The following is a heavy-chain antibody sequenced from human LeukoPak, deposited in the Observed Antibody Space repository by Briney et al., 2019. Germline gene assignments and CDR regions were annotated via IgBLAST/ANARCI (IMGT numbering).Heavy chain of an antibody. J-gene: IGHJ4*02. D-gene: IGHD2-15*01. CDR3: VRPGQSNWWVYFNY. CDR2: IHTSGST. CDR1: GGSSSSYY. V-gene: IGHV4-4*09. Sequence: SETLSLTCTVSGGSSSSYYWTWIRQPSGEGLEWIGYIHTSGSTNYNPSLKSRVTMSVDTSKNQFSLRLSSVTAADTAVYYCVRPGQSNWWVYFNYWGQGTVVTDSS.